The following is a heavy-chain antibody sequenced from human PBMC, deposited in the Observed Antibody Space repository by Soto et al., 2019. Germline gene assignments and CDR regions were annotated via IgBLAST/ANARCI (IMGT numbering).Heavy chain of an antibody. D-gene: IGHD3-3*01. J-gene: IGHJ5*02. CDR3: ARARDTIFGVVNGDKTPSFRSGWFDP. CDR2: IYHSGNT. V-gene: IGHV4-30-2*01. Sequence: PSETLSLTCAVSGGSISSGGYSWSWIRQPPGKGLEWIGYIYHSGNTYYNPSLKSRVTISVDRSKNQFSLKLSSVTAADTAVYYCARARDTIFGVVNGDKTPSFRSGWFDPWGQGTLVTVSS. CDR1: GGSISSGGYS.